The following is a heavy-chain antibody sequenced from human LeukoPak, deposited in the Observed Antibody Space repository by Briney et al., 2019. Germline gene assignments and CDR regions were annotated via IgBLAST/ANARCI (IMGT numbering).Heavy chain of an antibody. CDR3: ARAPSKTGYAFDI. J-gene: IGHJ3*02. V-gene: IGHV3-74*01. Sequence: GGSLRLSCAASGFTFSRYWMHWVRQAQGKGLVWVSRINSDESSTDYADSVKGRFTISRDNAKNTLYLQMNSLRAEDTAVYYCARAPSKTGYAFDIWGQGTMVTVS. CDR1: GFTFSRYW. D-gene: IGHD3-10*01. CDR2: INSDESST.